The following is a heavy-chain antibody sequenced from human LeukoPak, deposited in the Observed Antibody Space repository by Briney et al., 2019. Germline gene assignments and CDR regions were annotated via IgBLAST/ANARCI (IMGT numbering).Heavy chain of an antibody. V-gene: IGHV4-39*01. D-gene: IGHD5-12*01. CDR1: GGSITSSGHS. J-gene: IGHJ3*02. CDR2: IYYTGRT. CDR3: ARLPINSYDAFDI. Sequence: SETLSLTCTVSGGSITSSGHSWGWIRQPPGKGLEWTGTIYYTGRTYYNPSLQSRITISVDTSRNQFSLKLSSVTAADTAVYYCARLPINSYDAFDIWGQGTMVTVSS.